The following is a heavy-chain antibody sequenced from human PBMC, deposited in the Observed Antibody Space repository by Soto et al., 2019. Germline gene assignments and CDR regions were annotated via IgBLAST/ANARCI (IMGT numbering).Heavy chain of an antibody. CDR2: IKSKTDGGTT. V-gene: IGHV3-15*07. D-gene: IGHD3-22*01. J-gene: IGHJ4*02. Sequence: GGSLRLSCAASGFTFSNAWMNWVRQAPGKGLEWVGRIKSKTDGGTTDYAAPVKGRFTISRDDSKNTLYLQMNSLKTEDTAVYYCTTDFLYYDSSGYSPRGIDYWGQGTLVTVSS. CDR1: GFTFSNAW. CDR3: TTDFLYYDSSGYSPRGIDY.